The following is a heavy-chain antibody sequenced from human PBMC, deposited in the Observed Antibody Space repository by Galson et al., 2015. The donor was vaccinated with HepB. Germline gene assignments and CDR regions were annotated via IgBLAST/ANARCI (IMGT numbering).Heavy chain of an antibody. CDR2: IFSNDEK. J-gene: IGHJ5*02. D-gene: IGHD2-8*01. Sequence: PALVKPTQPLTLTCTVSGFSLSNARMGVSWIRQPPGKALEWLAHIFSNDEKSYSTSLKSRLTISKDTSKSQVVLTMTNMDPVDTATYYCARTLRHCTNGVCTPRDWFDPWGQGTLVTVSS. V-gene: IGHV2-26*01. CDR3: ARTLRHCTNGVCTPRDWFDP. CDR1: GFSLSNARMG.